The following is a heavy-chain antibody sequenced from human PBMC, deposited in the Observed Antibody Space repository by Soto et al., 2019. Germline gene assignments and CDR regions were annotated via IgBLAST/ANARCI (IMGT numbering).Heavy chain of an antibody. Sequence: SETLSLTCTVSGGSISTYYWSWIRQPPGKGLEWIGYIYYSGSTNYNPSLKSRVTISVDTSKNQFSLKLSSVTAADTAVYYCARGGDYYDSSGYYYYWGQGTLVTVS. V-gene: IGHV4-59*01. CDR1: GGSISTYY. CDR3: ARGGDYYDSSGYYYY. D-gene: IGHD3-22*01. CDR2: IYYSGST. J-gene: IGHJ4*02.